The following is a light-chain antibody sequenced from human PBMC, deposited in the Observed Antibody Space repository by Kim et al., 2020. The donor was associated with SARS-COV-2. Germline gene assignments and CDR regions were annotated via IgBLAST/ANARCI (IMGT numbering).Light chain of an antibody. J-gene: IGKJ1*01. CDR1: QRMGDN. CDR2: GAS. V-gene: IGKV3-15*01. Sequence: SASPGERATPSCRASQRMGDNLAWDHQKIGQAPRVLLYGASTRATGVPARFSGTGSETEFSLTISSLQSEDLGVYYCQQYDNGWTFGQGTKVDIK. CDR3: QQYDNGWT.